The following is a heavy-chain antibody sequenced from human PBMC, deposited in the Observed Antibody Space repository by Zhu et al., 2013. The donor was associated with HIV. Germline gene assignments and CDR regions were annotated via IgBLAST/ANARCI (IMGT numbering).Heavy chain of an antibody. CDR2: IIPIFGKA. D-gene: IGHD3-3*01. CDR1: GGTFSNYD. J-gene: IGHJ6*02. CDR3: ARALVRTTIFEVTNQPDHNYGMDV. Sequence: QVQLVQSGAEVKKPGSSVKVSCKASGGTFSNYDMNWVRQAPGQGLEWMGGIIPIFGKAHYAQKFQGRVTIIADESTNTAYLDLSSLRSEDTAVYYCARALVRTTIFEVTNQPDHNYGMDVWGQGTTGHRLL. V-gene: IGHV1-69*01.